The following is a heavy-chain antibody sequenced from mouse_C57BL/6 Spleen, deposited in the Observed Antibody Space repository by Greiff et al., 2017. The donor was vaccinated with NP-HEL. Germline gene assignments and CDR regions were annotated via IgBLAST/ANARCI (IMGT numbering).Heavy chain of an antibody. CDR2: INYDGSST. V-gene: IGHV5-16*01. CDR3: ARDGYDYGGYAMDY. CDR1: GFTFSDYY. Sequence: EVKLMESEGGLVQPGSSMKLSCTASGFTFSDYYMAWVRQVPEKGLEWVANINYDGSSTYYLDSLKSRFIISRDNAKNMLYLQMSSLKSEDTATYYCARDGYDYGGYAMDYWGQGTSVTVSS. D-gene: IGHD2-4*01. J-gene: IGHJ4*01.